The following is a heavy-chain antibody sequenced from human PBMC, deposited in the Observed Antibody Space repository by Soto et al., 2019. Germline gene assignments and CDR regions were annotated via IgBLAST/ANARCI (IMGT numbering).Heavy chain of an antibody. Sequence: GEALKVSCSTSLYRFTSYCISWLLQMPGKGLEWMGIIFPSDSDTRYSPSFQGQVTISADRSTSTVFLQWASLKASDTAVYFCARKDKSGYFNWFDPWGQGTLVTVSS. J-gene: IGHJ5*02. CDR3: ARKDKSGYFNWFDP. CDR1: LYRFTSYC. V-gene: IGHV5-51*01. D-gene: IGHD3-22*01. CDR2: IFPSDSDT.